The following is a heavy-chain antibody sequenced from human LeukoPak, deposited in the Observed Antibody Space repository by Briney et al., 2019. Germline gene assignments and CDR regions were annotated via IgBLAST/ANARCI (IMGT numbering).Heavy chain of an antibody. CDR2: ISGSGGDT. CDR1: GFTFSSYA. V-gene: IGHV3-23*01. CDR3: ARDWDFGHDI. J-gene: IGHJ3*02. D-gene: IGHD3-3*01. Sequence: GGSLRLSCAASGFTFSSYAMSWVRQAPGKGLECVSAISGSGGDTKYVDSVKGRFTISRDNSKNTLYLQMNSLRAEDTAVYYCARDWDFGHDIWGQGTMVTVSS.